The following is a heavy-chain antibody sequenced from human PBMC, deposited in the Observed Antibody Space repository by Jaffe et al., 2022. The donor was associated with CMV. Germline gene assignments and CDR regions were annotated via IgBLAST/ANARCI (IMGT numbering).Heavy chain of an antibody. J-gene: IGHJ3*02. CDR2: ISSSSSYI. CDR1: GFTFSSYS. Sequence: EVQLVESGGGLVKPGGSLRLSCAASGFTFSSYSMNWVRQAPGKGLEWVSSISSSSSYIYYADSVKGRFTISRDNAKNSLYLQMNSLRAEDTAVYYCARGGVDEQWLTDGWTWEAFDIWGQGTMVTVSS. V-gene: IGHV3-21*01. CDR3: ARGGVDEQWLTDGWTWEAFDI. D-gene: IGHD6-19*01.